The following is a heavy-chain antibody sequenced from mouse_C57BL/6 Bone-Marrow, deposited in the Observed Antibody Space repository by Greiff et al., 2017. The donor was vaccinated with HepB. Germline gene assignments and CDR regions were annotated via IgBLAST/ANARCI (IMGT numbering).Heavy chain of an antibody. J-gene: IGHJ3*01. V-gene: IGHV1-81*01. CDR1: GYTFTSYG. CDR2: IYPRSGNT. Sequence: QVQLKQSGAELARPGASVKLSCKASGYTFTSYGISWVKQRTGQGLEWIGEIYPRSGNTYYNEKFKGKATLTADKSSSTAYMELRSLTSEDCAVYFCAAGPFAYWGQGTLVTVSA. D-gene: IGHD3-3*01. CDR3: AAGPFAY.